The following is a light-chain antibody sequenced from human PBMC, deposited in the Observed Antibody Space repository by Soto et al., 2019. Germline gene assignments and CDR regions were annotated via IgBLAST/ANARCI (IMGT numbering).Light chain of an antibody. J-gene: IGLJ1*01. CDR3: SSYATSCNVNYV. CDR2: EVN. V-gene: IGLV2-8*01. Sequence: QSALTQPPSASGSPGQSVTISCTGTSGDLGTYDHVSWYQQHPGKAPKLMIYEVNKRPSGVPDRFSGSKSGNTASLTVSGDHADDDADYYCSSYATSCNVNYVFGTGTKLTVL. CDR1: SGDLGTYDH.